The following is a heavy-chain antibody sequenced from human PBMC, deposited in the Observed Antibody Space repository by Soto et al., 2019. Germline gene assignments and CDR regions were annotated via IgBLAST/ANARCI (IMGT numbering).Heavy chain of an antibody. V-gene: IGHV3-66*01. D-gene: IGHD6-25*01. CDR1: GLSVSSNY. J-gene: IGHJ4*02. CDR2: IYSGGAT. Sequence: EMQLVESGGGLVQRGGSLRLSCAASGLSVSSNYISWVRQPPGKGLEWVSVIYSGGATFYADSVKGRFNISRDENKNTVYLQMNSLGVHDTALYYCVYQAPDSSGRFDFWGQGTLVSVST. CDR3: VYQAPDSSGRFDF.